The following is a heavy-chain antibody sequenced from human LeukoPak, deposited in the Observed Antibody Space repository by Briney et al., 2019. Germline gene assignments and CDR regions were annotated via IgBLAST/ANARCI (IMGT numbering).Heavy chain of an antibody. CDR1: GFTFSSYA. Sequence: GGSLRLSCAASGFTFSSYAMSWVRQAPGKGLEWVSAISGSGGSTYYADSVKGRFTISRDNSKNTLYLQMNSLRAEDTAVYYCARGEVCSGGSCSNYYYYYGMDVWGQGTTVTVSS. J-gene: IGHJ6*02. CDR2: ISGSGGST. D-gene: IGHD2-15*01. V-gene: IGHV3-23*01. CDR3: ARGEVCSGGSCSNYYYYYGMDV.